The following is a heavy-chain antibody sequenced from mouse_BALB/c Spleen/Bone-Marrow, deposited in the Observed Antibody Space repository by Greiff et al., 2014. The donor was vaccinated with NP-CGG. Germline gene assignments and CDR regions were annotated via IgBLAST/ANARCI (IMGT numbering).Heavy chain of an antibody. CDR2: IDPANGNT. J-gene: IGHJ3*01. V-gene: IGHV14-3*02. CDR3: AIYYYGSSGFAY. D-gene: IGHD1-1*01. CDR1: GFNIKDTY. Sequence: DVHLEESGAELVKPGASVKLSCTASGFNIKDTYMHWVKQRPEQGLEWIGRIDPANGNTKYDPKFQGKATITADTSSNTAYLQLSSLTSEDTAVYYCAIYYYGSSGFAYWGQGTLVTVSA.